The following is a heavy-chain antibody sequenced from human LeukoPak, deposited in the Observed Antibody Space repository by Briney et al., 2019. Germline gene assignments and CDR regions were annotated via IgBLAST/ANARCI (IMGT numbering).Heavy chain of an antibody. CDR1: GDSVSSNSAA. CDR3: AREGWGETGHNYYYYMDV. V-gene: IGHV6-1*01. J-gene: IGHJ6*03. CDR2: TYYRSKWYN. D-gene: IGHD7-27*01. Sequence: SQTLSLTCAISGDSVSSNSAAWNWIRQSPSRGLEWLGRTYYRSKWYNDYAVSVKSRITINPDTSKNQFSLQLNSVTPEDTAVYYCAREGWGETGHNYYYYMDVWGKGTTVTVSS.